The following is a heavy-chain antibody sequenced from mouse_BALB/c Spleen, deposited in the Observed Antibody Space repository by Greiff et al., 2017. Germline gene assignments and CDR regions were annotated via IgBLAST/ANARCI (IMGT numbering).Heavy chain of an antibody. V-gene: IGHV3-2*02. CDR3: ARSYDYGGFAY. Sequence: EVNLVESGPGLVKPSQSLSLTCTVTGYSITSDYAWNWIRQFPGNKLEWMGYISYSGSTSYNPSLKSRISITRDTSKNQFFLQLNSVTTEDTATYYCARSYDYGGFAYWGQGTLVTVSA. CDR1: GYSITSDYA. D-gene: IGHD2-4*01. J-gene: IGHJ3*01. CDR2: ISYSGST.